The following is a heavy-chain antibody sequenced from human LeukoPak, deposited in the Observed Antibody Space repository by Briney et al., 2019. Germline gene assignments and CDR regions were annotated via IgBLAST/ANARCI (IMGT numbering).Heavy chain of an antibody. CDR1: GGSFSGYY. CDR3: AGRVVTAILNI. V-gene: IGHV4-34*01. CDR2: IDHSGST. J-gene: IGHJ3*02. Sequence: SETLSLTCAVYGGSFSGYYWSWIRQPPGKGLEWIGEIDHSGSTNYNPSLKSRVTISVDTSKNQFSLKLSSVTAADTAVYYCAGRVVTAILNIWGQGTMVTVSS. D-gene: IGHD2-21*02.